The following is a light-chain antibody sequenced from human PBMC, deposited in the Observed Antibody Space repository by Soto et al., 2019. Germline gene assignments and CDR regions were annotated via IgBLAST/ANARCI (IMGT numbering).Light chain of an antibody. CDR1: QSVTTY. J-gene: IGKJ1*01. CDR2: AIS. V-gene: IGKV1-39*01. CDR3: QQGYSTPWT. Sequence: DIQMTQSPSSLSASVGDRVTITCRASQSVTTYLHWYQPTAGEAPKLLIYAISNLQSGVSSRFSGSGSGTDFSLTIHTLQPEEWATYYGQQGYSTPWTFGQGTKVDI.